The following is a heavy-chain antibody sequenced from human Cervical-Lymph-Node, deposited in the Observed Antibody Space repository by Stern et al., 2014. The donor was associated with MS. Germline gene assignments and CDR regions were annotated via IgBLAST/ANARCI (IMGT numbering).Heavy chain of an antibody. V-gene: IGHV4-31*03. CDR3: ARMPRPKGHFDY. CDR1: GGSISSIGYY. CDR2: IYHTGNT. J-gene: IGHJ4*02. Sequence: VQLVESGPGLVKPSPTLSLTCTVSGGSISSIGYYWNWIRHHPGKGLEWIGYIYHTGNTYYNPSLKSRVTISIDTSKNHFSLKVTSVTAADTAVYYCARMPRPKGHFDYWGQGTLVTVSS. D-gene: IGHD2-2*01.